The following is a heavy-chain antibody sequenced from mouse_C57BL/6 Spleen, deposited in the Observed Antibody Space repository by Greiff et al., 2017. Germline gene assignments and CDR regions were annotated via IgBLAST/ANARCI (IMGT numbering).Heavy chain of an antibody. CDR3: ARNGYYRYFDV. Sequence: EVHLVESGGGLVKPGGSLKLSCAASGFTFSDYGMHWVRQAPEKGLEWVAYISSGSSTIYYADTVKGRVTISRDNAKNTLFLQMTSLRSEDTAMYYCARNGYYRYFDVWGTGTTVTVSS. CDR2: ISSGSSTI. V-gene: IGHV5-17*01. CDR1: GFTFSDYG. J-gene: IGHJ1*03. D-gene: IGHD2-2*01.